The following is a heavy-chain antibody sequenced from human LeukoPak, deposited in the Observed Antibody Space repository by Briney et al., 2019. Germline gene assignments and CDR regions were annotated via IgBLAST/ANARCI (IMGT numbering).Heavy chain of an antibody. CDR1: GGSFSGYY. CDR2: INHGGST. D-gene: IGHD2-15*01. CDR3: ARGGRYCSGGSCDSYYYYGMDV. Sequence: SETLSLTCAVYGGSFSGYYWSWIRQPPGKGLEWIGEINHGGSTNYDPSLKSRVTISVDTSKTQFSMKLSSVTAADAAVYYWARGGRYCSGGSCDSYYYYGMDVWGQGTTVTVSS. V-gene: IGHV4-34*01. J-gene: IGHJ6*02.